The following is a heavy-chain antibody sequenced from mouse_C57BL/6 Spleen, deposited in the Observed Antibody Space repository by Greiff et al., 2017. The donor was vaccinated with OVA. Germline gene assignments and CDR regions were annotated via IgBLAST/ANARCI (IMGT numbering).Heavy chain of an antibody. J-gene: IGHJ2*01. CDR1: GYTFTSYW. V-gene: IGHV1-55*01. Sequence: QVQLQQSGAELVKPGASVKMSCKASGYTFTSYWITWVKQRPGQGLEWIGDIYPGSGSTNYNEKFKSKATLTVDTSSSTAYMQLSSLTSEDSAVYYCAREGRNYSNSHYFDYWGQGTTLTVSS. CDR3: AREGRNYSNSHYFDY. D-gene: IGHD2-5*01. CDR2: IYPGSGST.